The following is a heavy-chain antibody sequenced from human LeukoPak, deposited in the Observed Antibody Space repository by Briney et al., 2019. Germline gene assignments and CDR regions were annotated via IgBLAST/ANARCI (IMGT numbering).Heavy chain of an antibody. CDR1: GFTFSSYG. D-gene: IGHD2-2*01. J-gene: IGHJ5*02. V-gene: IGHV3-30*18. CDR2: ISYDGSNK. CDR3: AKDRCSSTSCFLRWFDP. Sequence: GGSLRLYCAASGFTFSSYGMHWVRQAAGKGLEWVAVISYDGSNKYYADSVKGRFTISRDNSKNTLYLQMNSLRAEDTAVYYCAKDRCSSTSCFLRWFDPWGQGTLVTVSS.